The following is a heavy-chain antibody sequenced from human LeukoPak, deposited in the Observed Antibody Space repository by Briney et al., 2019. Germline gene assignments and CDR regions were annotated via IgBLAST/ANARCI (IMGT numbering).Heavy chain of an antibody. CDR1: GYSISSGYY. CDR2: IYHSGST. J-gene: IGHJ4*02. D-gene: IGHD2-15*01. Sequence: SETLSLTCAVSGYSISSGYYWGWIRQPPGKGLEWIGSIYHSGSTYYNPSLKIRVTISVDTSKNQFSLRLSSVTAADTAVYYCAREEDCSGGSCHLDWGQGTLVTVSS. V-gene: IGHV4-38-2*02. CDR3: AREEDCSGGSCHLD.